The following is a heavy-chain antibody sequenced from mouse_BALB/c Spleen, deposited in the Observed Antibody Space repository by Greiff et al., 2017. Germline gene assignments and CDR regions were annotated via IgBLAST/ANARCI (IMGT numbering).Heavy chain of an antibody. J-gene: IGHJ3*01. CDR2: IYPGSGST. CDR1: GYTFTSYW. CDR3: TREGEIYYYGSSGSY. V-gene: IGHV1S22*01. D-gene: IGHD1-1*01. Sequence: LQQPGSELVRPGASVKLSCKASGYTFTSYWMHWVKQRPGQGLEWIGNIYPGSGSTNYDEKFKSKATLTVDTSSSTAYMQLSSLTSEDSAVYYCTREGEIYYYGSSGSYWGQGTLVTVSA.